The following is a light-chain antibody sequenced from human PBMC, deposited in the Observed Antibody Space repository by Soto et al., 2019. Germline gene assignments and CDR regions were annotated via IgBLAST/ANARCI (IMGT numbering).Light chain of an antibody. V-gene: IGKV1-5*01. CDR3: QQYNSYSWT. J-gene: IGKJ1*01. Sequence: DIQMTQSPSTLSASVGDRVTITCRASQSISSWLAWYQQKPGKAPKLLIYDASSLESGVPSRVSGSGSGTAFTLTISSLQPDDFATYYCQQYNSYSWTFGQGTKVEIK. CDR2: DAS. CDR1: QSISSW.